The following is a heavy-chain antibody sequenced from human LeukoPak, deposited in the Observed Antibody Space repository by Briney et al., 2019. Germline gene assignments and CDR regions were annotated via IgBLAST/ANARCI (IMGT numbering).Heavy chain of an antibody. V-gene: IGHV3-48*02. J-gene: IGHJ6*02. D-gene: IGHD3-9*01. CDR1: GFTFSSYS. CDR3: ASPAHYDILTGYHDYGMDV. Sequence: GGSLRLSCAASGFTFSSYSMNWARQAPGKGLEWVSYISSSSSIIYYADSVKGRFSISRDNAKNSLYLQMNSLRDEDTAVYYCASPAHYDILTGYHDYGMDVWGQGTTVTVSS. CDR2: ISSSSSII.